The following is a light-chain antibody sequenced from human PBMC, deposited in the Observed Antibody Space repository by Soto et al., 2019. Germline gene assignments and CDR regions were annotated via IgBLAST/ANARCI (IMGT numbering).Light chain of an antibody. CDR1: QSVGSTF. J-gene: IGKJ3*01. V-gene: IGKV3-20*01. CDR2: GVS. Sequence: EIVLTQSPGTLSLSPGERATLSCRASQSVGSTFLAWYQQKPGQAPRLLIYGVSTRATGIPDRFSGSWSGTDFTLSISRLEPEDFAVYYCQQYGRSATFTFGPGTKVDIK. CDR3: QQYGRSATFT.